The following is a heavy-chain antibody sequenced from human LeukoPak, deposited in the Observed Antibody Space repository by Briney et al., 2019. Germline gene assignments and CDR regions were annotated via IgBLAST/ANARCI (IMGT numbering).Heavy chain of an antibody. V-gene: IGHV3-74*01. J-gene: IGHJ4*02. Sequence: GGSLRLSCAASGFTFSSFRMHWVRQAPGKGLVWVSRINNDGSSKTYADFVKGRFTISRDNAENTLYLQMNSLRAEDTALHYCARAFGDSFPILDYWGQGTLVTVSS. CDR1: GFTFSSFR. CDR2: INNDGSSK. D-gene: IGHD4-17*01. CDR3: ARAFGDSFPILDY.